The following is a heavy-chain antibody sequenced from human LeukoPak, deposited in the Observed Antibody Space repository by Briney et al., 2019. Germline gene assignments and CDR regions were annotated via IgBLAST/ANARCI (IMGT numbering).Heavy chain of an antibody. CDR1: GGSISSSSYY. J-gene: IGHJ4*02. CDR2: IYYSGST. CDR3: AGQIRNWGYVDY. D-gene: IGHD7-27*01. V-gene: IGHV4-39*01. Sequence: PSETLSLTCTVSGGSISSSSYYWGWIRQPPGKGLEWIGSIYYSGSTYYNPSLKSRVTISVDTSKNQFSLKLSSVTAADTAVYYCAGQIRNWGYVDYWGQGTLVTVSS.